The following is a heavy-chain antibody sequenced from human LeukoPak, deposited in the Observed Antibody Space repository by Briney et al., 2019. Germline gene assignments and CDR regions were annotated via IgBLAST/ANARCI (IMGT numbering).Heavy chain of an antibody. D-gene: IGHD1-26*01. V-gene: IGHV4-4*07. CDR2: IHASGTT. CDR3: ASEVSASGSPERDFDY. Sequence: SETLSLTCTVSGGSISAYYWTWMRQPAGKGLEWIGRIHASGTTNYNPSLKSRLTMSMDTSKNQFSLNLSSVTAADTAVYYSASEVSASGSPERDFDYWGQGTLVTVSS. CDR1: GGSISAYY. J-gene: IGHJ4*02.